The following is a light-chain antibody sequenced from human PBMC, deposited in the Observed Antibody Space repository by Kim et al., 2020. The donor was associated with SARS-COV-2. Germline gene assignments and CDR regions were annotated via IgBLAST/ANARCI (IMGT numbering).Light chain of an antibody. Sequence: SYELTQPPSVSVSPGQTASITCSGDKLGDKYACWYQQKPGQSPVLVIYQDRKRPSGIPERFSGSNSGNTATLTISGTQAMDEADYYCQAWDSSTAGWVFGGGTKLTVL. V-gene: IGLV3-1*01. CDR2: QDR. CDR3: QAWDSSTAGWV. J-gene: IGLJ2*01. CDR1: KLGDKY.